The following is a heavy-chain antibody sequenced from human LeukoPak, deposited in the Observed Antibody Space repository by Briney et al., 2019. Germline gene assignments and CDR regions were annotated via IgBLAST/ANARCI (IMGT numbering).Heavy chain of an antibody. Sequence: SETLSLTCTVSGGSISSYYWSWIRQPPGKGLEWIGYIYYTGSTTYSPSYKSRVTISIDTSRNQISLKLTSVTAADTAVYYCARHVAVGETAWGQGTLVTVFS. CDR3: ARHVAVGETA. D-gene: IGHD1-26*01. J-gene: IGHJ5*02. CDR1: GGSISSYY. V-gene: IGHV4-59*08. CDR2: IYYTGST.